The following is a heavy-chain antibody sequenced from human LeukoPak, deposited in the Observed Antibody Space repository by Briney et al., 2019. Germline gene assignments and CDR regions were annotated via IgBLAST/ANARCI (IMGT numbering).Heavy chain of an antibody. D-gene: IGHD3-22*01. Sequence: ASVKVSCEASGYTFTIYYMHWVRQAPGQGLEWRGIIDPSVGSTSYAQNFQGRVTMTRDTSTSTVYMELSSLRSEDTAVYYCARDRYYYDSSGYVRGISFDYWGQGTLVTVSS. CDR1: GYTFTIYY. CDR2: IDPSVGST. V-gene: IGHV1-46*01. J-gene: IGHJ4*02. CDR3: ARDRYYYDSSGYVRGISFDY.